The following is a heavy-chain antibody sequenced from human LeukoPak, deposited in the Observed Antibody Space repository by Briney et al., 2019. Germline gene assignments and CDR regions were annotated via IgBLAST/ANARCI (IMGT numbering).Heavy chain of an antibody. J-gene: IGHJ3*02. CDR2: ITSSSGTI. Sequence: PGGSLRLSCAASGFTFSSYRMNWVRQAPGKGLEWVSYITSSSGTIYYADSVKGRFTISRDNAKNSLYLQMNSLRVEDTAVYYCAASWELFGFDIWGQGTIVTVSS. D-gene: IGHD3-10*01. CDR3: AASWELFGFDI. V-gene: IGHV3-48*04. CDR1: GFTFSSYR.